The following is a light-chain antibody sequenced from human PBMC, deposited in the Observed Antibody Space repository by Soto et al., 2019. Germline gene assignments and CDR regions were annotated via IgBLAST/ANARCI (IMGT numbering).Light chain of an antibody. CDR2: GAS. CDR3: QQHNDWPT. CDR1: QSVSSSY. J-gene: IGKJ5*01. Sequence: EIVLTQSPGTLSLSPGERDSLSCRASQSVSSSYLAWYQQNPGQAPRLLIYGASTRATGIPARFSGSGSATEFILTISSVESEDFAIYYCQQHNDWPTFGQGTRLGIK. V-gene: IGKV3-15*01.